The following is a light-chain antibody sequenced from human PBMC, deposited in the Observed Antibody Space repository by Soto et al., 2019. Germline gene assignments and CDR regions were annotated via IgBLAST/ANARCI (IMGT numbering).Light chain of an antibody. Sequence: QSALTQPASVSGSPGQSITISCTGTSSDVGGYNFVSWYQQHPGKAPKLMIYEVNKRPSGVSNRFSGSKSANTASLTISGLQAEDEADYYCSSYTSSNTLVFGGGTKHTVL. V-gene: IGLV2-14*01. CDR3: SSYTSSNTLV. J-gene: IGLJ3*02. CDR1: SSDVGGYNF. CDR2: EVN.